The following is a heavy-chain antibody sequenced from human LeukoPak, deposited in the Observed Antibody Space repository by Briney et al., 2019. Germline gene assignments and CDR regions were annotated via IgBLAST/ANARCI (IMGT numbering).Heavy chain of an antibody. CDR3: ATLGIAAAGTHDY. Sequence: SETLSLTCTVSGGSISSSSYYWGWIRQPPGKGLEWIGSIYYSGSTYYNPSLKSRVTISVDTSKNQFSLKLSSVTAADTAVYYCATLGIAAAGTHDYWGQGTLVTVSS. CDR2: IYYSGST. CDR1: GGSISSSSYY. J-gene: IGHJ4*02. V-gene: IGHV4-39*07. D-gene: IGHD6-13*01.